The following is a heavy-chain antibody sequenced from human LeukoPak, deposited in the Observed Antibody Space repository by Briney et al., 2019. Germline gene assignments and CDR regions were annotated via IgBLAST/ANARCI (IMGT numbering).Heavy chain of an antibody. CDR2: MSPNSGNT. V-gene: IGHV1-8*01. CDR1: GYTFTSYD. J-gene: IGHJ4*02. Sequence: ASVKVSCKASGYTFTSYDINWVRQATGQGLEWMGWMSPNSGNTGYAQKFQGRVTMTRSTSISTAYMELSSLRSEDTAVYYCARGSTVDTVATPLKYWGPGTLVTVSS. CDR3: ARGSTVDTVATPLKY. D-gene: IGHD5-12*01.